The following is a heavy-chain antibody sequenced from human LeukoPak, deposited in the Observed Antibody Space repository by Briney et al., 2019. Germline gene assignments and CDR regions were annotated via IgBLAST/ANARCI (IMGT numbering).Heavy chain of an antibody. CDR3: ARTYDFGRGPPGDAFDN. CDR1: GFSFSSYG. D-gene: IGHD3-3*01. CDR2: ISLDGNDK. J-gene: IGHJ3*02. Sequence: GGSLRLSCAASGFSFSSYGMHWVRLAPGKGLEWVAFISLDGNDKFHADSVEGRFTISRDNSKNTVYLQMNSLRGEDTAVYYCARTYDFGRGPPGDAFDNWGQGTLVTVPS. V-gene: IGHV3-30*02.